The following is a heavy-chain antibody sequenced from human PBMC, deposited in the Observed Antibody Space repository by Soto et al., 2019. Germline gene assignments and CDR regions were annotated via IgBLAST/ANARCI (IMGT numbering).Heavy chain of an antibody. Sequence: GGSLRLSCAASGFTFDDYAMHWARKAPGKGLEWVSGISWNSGSIGYADSVKGRFTISRDNSKNSLYLQMNSLSAEDTALYYCAKDIGGYYGILPSGMDVWGQGTTVTVS. J-gene: IGHJ6*02. V-gene: IGHV3-9*01. CDR2: ISWNSGSI. CDR3: AKDIGGYYGILPSGMDV. D-gene: IGHD3-9*01. CDR1: GFTFDDYA.